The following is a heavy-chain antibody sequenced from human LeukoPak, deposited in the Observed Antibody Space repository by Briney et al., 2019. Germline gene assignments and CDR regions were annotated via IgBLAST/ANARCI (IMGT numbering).Heavy chain of an antibody. CDR3: ASVDTAMAYFDY. CDR2: IYTSGST. J-gene: IGHJ4*02. V-gene: IGHV4-61*02. CDR1: GGSICSGSYY. D-gene: IGHD5-18*01. Sequence: SQTLSLTCTVSGGSICSGSYYWSWIRQPAGKGLEWIGRIYTSGSTSYNPSLKSRVTISVDTSKNQFSLKLSSVTAADTAVYYCASVDTAMAYFDYWGQGTLVTVSS.